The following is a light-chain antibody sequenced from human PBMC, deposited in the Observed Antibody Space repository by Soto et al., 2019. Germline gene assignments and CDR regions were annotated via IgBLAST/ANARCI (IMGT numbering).Light chain of an antibody. CDR2: GAS. CDR1: QSVSSN. J-gene: IGKJ1*01. V-gene: IGKV3-15*01. CDR3: QQYNNWPPWT. Sequence: EIVMTQSPATPSVSPGERATLSCRASQSVSSNLAWYQQKPGQAPRLLIYGASTRATGIPVRFSGSGSGTAFTLTISSLQSEDFAVYYCQQYNNWPPWTFGQGTKV.